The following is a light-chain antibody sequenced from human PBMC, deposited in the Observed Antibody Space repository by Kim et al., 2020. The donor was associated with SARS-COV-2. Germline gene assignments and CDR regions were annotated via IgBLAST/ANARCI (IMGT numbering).Light chain of an antibody. V-gene: IGLV1-44*01. CDR3: SAWDDSLNTVV. Sequence: ELTQPPSVSETPGQRVTISCSGSSSNIGSNTVNWYQQFPGAAPKLLIYSNDDRPSGVPDRFSGSKSGTSASLAISGLQSDDESDYYCSAWDDSLNTVVFGGGTQLTVL. J-gene: IGLJ2*01. CDR1: SSNIGSNT. CDR2: SND.